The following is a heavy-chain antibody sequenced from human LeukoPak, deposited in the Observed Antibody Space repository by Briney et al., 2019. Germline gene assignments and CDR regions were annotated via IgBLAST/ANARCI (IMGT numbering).Heavy chain of an antibody. J-gene: IGHJ4*02. CDR3: ANIEREGYCTSNNCYPFDY. CDR1: GFTFSSYW. V-gene: IGHV3-7*01. CDR2: IKQDGSEK. Sequence: TGGSLRLSCAASGFTFSSYWMSWVRQAPGKGLEWVANIKQDGSEKYYVDSVKGRFTISRDNAKNSLYLQMNSLRAEDTAVYYCANIEREGYCTSNNCYPFDYWGQGTLVTVSP. D-gene: IGHD2-2*01.